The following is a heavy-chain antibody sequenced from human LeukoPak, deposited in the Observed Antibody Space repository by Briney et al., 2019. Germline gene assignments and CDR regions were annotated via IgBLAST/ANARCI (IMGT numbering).Heavy chain of an antibody. Sequence: PSETLSLTCAVSGGSISSSNWWSWVRQPPGKGLEWIGEIYHSGSTNYNPSLKSRVTISVDKSKNQFSLKLSSVTAADTAVYYCAREGHIAAGLGIWYFDLWGRGTLVTVSS. CDR1: GGSISSSNW. V-gene: IGHV4-4*02. D-gene: IGHD6-25*01. J-gene: IGHJ2*01. CDR3: AREGHIAAGLGIWYFDL. CDR2: IYHSGST.